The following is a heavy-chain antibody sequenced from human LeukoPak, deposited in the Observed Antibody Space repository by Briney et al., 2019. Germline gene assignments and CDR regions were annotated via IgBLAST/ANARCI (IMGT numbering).Heavy chain of an antibody. V-gene: IGHV4-59*01. CDR1: GGSISSYY. J-gene: IGHJ4*02. CDR2: MYYSGST. D-gene: IGHD2-15*01. Sequence: PSETLSLTCTVSGGSISSYYWSWIGQPPGKGLVWIGYMYYSGSTNYNASLTNRVTISVDTSKNQFSLKLSSVTAADTAVYYCAREVGYCSGGSCYSYSDYWGQGTLVTVSS. CDR3: AREVGYCSGGSCYSYSDY.